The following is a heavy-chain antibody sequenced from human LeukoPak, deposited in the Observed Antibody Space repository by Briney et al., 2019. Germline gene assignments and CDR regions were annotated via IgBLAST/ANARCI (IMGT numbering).Heavy chain of an antibody. J-gene: IGHJ6*02. CDR2: IYYSGST. Sequence: SETLSLTCTVSGGSISSGGYYWSWIRQHPGKGLEWIGYIYYSGSTYYKPSLKNRVTISVDTSKNQFSLKLSSVTAADTAVYYCARDGSMAAGNSYYGMDVWGQGTTVTVSS. CDR3: ARDGSMAAGNSYYGMDV. CDR1: GGSISSGGYY. V-gene: IGHV4-31*03. D-gene: IGHD6-13*01.